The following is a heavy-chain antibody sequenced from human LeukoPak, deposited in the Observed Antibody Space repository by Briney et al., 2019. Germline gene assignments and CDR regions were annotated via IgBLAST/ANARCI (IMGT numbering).Heavy chain of an antibody. Sequence: GGALRLSCAASGFTFSSYAMSWVRQAPGKGLEWVSGRSGRAVRTYYADTVKGRSTISRANSKNPLYLQLNSRRAEDTAVYYCGVRLRSTASNYFESWGQGTLVTVSS. V-gene: IGHV3-23*01. CDR2: RSGRAVRT. CDR1: GFTFSSYA. D-gene: IGHD2-21*02. J-gene: IGHJ4*02. CDR3: GVRLRSTASNYFES.